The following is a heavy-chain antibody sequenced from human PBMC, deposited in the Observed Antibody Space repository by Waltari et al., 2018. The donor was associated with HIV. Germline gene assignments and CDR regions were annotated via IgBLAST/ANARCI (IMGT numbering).Heavy chain of an antibody. D-gene: IGHD3-22*01. Sequence: EVQLVESGGGLVKPGGSQRLSWSASGFTFNTYNMHSVRQAPRKGLEWVSSISSSSTYIYYADSVKGRFTISRDNAKNSLYLQMNSLRAEDTAVYFCARGTYYYDSSGYYDNLPFDYWGQGTLVTVSS. CDR3: ARGTYYYDSSGYYDNLPFDY. V-gene: IGHV3-21*01. CDR2: ISSSSTYI. J-gene: IGHJ4*02. CDR1: GFTFNTYN.